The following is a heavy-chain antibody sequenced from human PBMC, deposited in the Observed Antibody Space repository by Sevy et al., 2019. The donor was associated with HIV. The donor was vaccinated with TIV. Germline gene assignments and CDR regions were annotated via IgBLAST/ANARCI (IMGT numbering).Heavy chain of an antibody. D-gene: IGHD3-3*01. V-gene: IGHV3-30*14. CDR1: GVSFSNAW. CDR2: ISHDGDNK. Sequence: GGSLRLSCAASGVSFSNAWMNWVRQAPGKGLEWVAGISHDGDNKIYGDSVKGRFSISGDQSKNTVYLQMGTLTPEDTAIYYCARDFEVNNWRVVGAFDMWGLGTLVTVSS. J-gene: IGHJ3*02. CDR3: ARDFEVNNWRVVGAFDM.